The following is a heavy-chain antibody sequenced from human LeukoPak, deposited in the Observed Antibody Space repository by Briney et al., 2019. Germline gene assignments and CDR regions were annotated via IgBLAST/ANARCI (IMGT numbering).Heavy chain of an antibody. J-gene: IGHJ4*02. Sequence: SETLSLTCAVYGGSFSGYYWSWIRQPPGKGLEWIGEINHSGSTNYNPSLKSRVTISVDTSKNQFSLKLSSETAADTAVYYCARFPLWWLRNFDYWGQGTLVTVSS. V-gene: IGHV4-34*01. CDR3: ARFPLWWLRNFDY. CDR2: INHSGST. D-gene: IGHD5-12*01. CDR1: GGSFSGYY.